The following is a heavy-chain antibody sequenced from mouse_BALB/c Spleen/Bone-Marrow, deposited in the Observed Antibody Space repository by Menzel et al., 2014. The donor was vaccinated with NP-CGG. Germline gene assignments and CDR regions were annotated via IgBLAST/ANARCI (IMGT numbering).Heavy chain of an antibody. CDR2: FYPGNGDT. D-gene: IGHD1-1*02. V-gene: IGHV1-12*01. CDR3: ARGWLITY. Sequence: QVQLQQSGAELVKPGASVKMSCKASGHTFTSYSMHWVKQTPGQGLEWIGTFYPGNGDTSYNQKFKGKATLTADTFSSTAYMQLSSLTSEDSAVYYCARGWLITYWGQGTLVTVSA. CDR1: GHTFTSYS. J-gene: IGHJ3*01.